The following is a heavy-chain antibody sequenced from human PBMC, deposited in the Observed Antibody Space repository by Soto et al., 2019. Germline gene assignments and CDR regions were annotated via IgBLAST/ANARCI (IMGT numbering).Heavy chain of an antibody. V-gene: IGHV4-31*03. CDR2: IYDSGST. Sequence: QVQLQESGPGLVKPSQTLSLTCTVSGGSIGSGGYYWSWIRQHPGKGLEWIGYIYDSGSTYYTPSLKCRDTISIDTSKNQFSLKLTSVTAADTAVYYCARDSSGSQVVYWGQGTLVTVSS. J-gene: IGHJ4*02. D-gene: IGHD3-10*01. CDR1: GGSIGSGGYY. CDR3: ARDSSGSQVVY.